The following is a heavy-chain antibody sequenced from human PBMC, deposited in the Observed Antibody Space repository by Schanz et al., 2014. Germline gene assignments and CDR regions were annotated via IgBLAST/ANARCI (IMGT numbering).Heavy chain of an antibody. J-gene: IGHJ4*02. CDR1: GFTFSSYC. CDR2: INQDGSEK. D-gene: IGHD6-19*01. CDR3: ARDLISSGWYG. Sequence: EVQLVESGGGLVQPGGSLRLSCAASGFTFSSYCINWVRQAPGKGLEWVANINQDGSEKYYVDSVKGRFVISRDNARSSLYLQMSSLRDGDTAVYYCARDLISSGWYGWGQGTLVTVSS. V-gene: IGHV3-7*03.